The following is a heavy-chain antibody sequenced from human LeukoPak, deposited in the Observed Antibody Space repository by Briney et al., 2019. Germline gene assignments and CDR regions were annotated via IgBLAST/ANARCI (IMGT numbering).Heavy chain of an antibody. D-gene: IGHD1-26*01. Sequence: ASVKVSCKASGYTFTRYAMNWLRQAPGQGLEWMGIINPSGGSTSYAQKFQGRVTMTRDTSTSTVYMELSSLRSEDTAVYYCARDRGSGYYYYGMDVWGQGTTVTVSS. J-gene: IGHJ6*02. CDR2: INPSGGST. V-gene: IGHV1-46*01. CDR3: ARDRGSGYYYYGMDV. CDR1: GYTFTRYA.